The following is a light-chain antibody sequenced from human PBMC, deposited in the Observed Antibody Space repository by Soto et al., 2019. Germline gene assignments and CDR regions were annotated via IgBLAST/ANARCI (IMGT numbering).Light chain of an antibody. V-gene: IGKV1-5*01. J-gene: IGKJ4*01. CDR3: QQLNSYRLT. CDR1: QSISSW. Sequence: DIPMTQSPSTLSASVGDRVTITCRASQSISSWLAWYQQKPGKAPKLLIYDASSLESGVPSRFSGSGSGTDFSLSINSLQPEDFATYYCQQLNSYRLTFGGGTKVEIK. CDR2: DAS.